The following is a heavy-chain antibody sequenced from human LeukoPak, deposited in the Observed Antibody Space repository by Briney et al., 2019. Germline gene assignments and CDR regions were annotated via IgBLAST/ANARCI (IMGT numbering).Heavy chain of an antibody. Sequence: KPSQTLSLTCTVSGGSISSGSYYWSWIRQPAGKGLEWIGRIYTSGSTNYNPSLKSRVTISVDTSKNQFSLKLSSVTAADTAVYYCAREVADYGGYYYYHYMDVWGKGTTVTISS. J-gene: IGHJ6*03. D-gene: IGHD4-23*01. CDR3: AREVADYGGYYYYHYMDV. CDR2: IYTSGST. CDR1: GGSISSGSYY. V-gene: IGHV4-61*02.